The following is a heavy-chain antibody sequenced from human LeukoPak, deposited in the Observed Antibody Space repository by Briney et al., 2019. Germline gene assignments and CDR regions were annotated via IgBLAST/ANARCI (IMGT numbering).Heavy chain of an antibody. V-gene: IGHV3-49*04. J-gene: IGHJ5*02. CDR1: GFSFGDNA. CDR2: IRTKTYGGTT. D-gene: IGHD5-12*01. CDR3: TCDSSGPVVP. Sequence: PGRSLRLSCTGSGFSFGDNAMTWVRQAPGKGLEWVGFIRTKTYGGTTEYAASVKGRFTISRDDSKSIAYLQMNNLKTEDTAVYYCTCDSSGPVVPWGQGTLVTVSS.